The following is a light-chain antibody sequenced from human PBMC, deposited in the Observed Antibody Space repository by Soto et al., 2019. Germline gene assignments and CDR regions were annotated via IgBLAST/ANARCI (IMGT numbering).Light chain of an antibody. J-gene: IGKJ4*01. CDR3: QQSYRIPLT. V-gene: IGKV1-39*01. Sequence: IQITQYPPSLSASVGYRVTTPCLPSQSISSFLNWYQQNPGKAPKIRRDAASTLQSGITSRGSGRGYETDFTLTSSSLQPEDFATYYGQQSYRIPLTVGGGTKVEIK. CDR2: AAS. CDR1: QSISSF.